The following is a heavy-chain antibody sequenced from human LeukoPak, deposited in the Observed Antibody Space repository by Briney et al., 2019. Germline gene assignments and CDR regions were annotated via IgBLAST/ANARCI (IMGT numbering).Heavy chain of an antibody. V-gene: IGHV3-23*01. CDR2: ISGSGDST. J-gene: IGHJ6*02. CDR1: GFTFSSYA. Sequence: GGSLRLSCAASGFTFSSYAMTWVRQAPGKGLEWVSGISGSGDSTYYADSVKGRFTISRDNSKNTLYLQMNSLRVEDTAVYYCAKSPPGMDVWGQGTTVTVSS. CDR3: AKSPPGMDV.